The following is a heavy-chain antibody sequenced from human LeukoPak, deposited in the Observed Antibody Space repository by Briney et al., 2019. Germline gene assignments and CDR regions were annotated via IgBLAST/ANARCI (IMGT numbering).Heavy chain of an antibody. CDR3: ARGVIFRYYYYMDV. V-gene: IGHV1-69*06. Sequence: SVNVSFKASGGTFSSYAISWVRQAPGQGLEWMGGIIPIFGTPNYAQKFQGRVTITADKSTSTAYMELSSLRSEDKGVYYCARGVIFRYYYYMDVWGKGTTVTVSS. CDR1: GGTFSSYA. CDR2: IIPIFGTP. D-gene: IGHD2/OR15-2a*01. J-gene: IGHJ6*03.